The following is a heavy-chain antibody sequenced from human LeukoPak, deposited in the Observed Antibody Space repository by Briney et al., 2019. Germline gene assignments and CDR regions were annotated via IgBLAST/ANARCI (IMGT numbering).Heavy chain of an antibody. V-gene: IGHV3-21*01. J-gene: IGHJ4*02. CDR3: ARDKNSGYDFDY. Sequence: PGRSLRLSCAASGFTFSSYGMHWVRQAPGKGLEWVSGISGSSSYIYYADSVEGRFTISRDNAKNSLYLQMNSLRAEDTAVYYCARDKNSGYDFDYWGQGTLVTVSS. CDR1: GFTFSSYG. D-gene: IGHD5-12*01. CDR2: ISGSSSYI.